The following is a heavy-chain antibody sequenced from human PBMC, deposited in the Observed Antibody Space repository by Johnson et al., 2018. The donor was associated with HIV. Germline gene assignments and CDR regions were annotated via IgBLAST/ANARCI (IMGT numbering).Heavy chain of an antibody. Sequence: QVQLVESGGGLVKPGGSLRLSCAASGFTLSNAWMSWVRQAPGKGLVWVSYISSSGSTTYYADSVKGRSSISRDNAKSSLYLQMNSLSVEDTAVYYCQGSGWSTDRYDGSDIWGQGTMVTVSS. J-gene: IGHJ3*02. D-gene: IGHD6-19*01. V-gene: IGHV3-11*04. CDR3: QGSGWSTDRYDGSDI. CDR2: ISSSGSTT. CDR1: GFTLSNAW.